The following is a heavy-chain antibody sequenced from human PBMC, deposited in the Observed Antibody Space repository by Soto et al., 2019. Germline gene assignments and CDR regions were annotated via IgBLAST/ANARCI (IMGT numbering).Heavy chain of an antibody. J-gene: IGHJ6*03. CDR3: AGTTLKWYYMDV. V-gene: IGHV6-1*01. CDR1: GDSVSSNSAA. D-gene: IGHD1-7*01. Sequence: LTCFISGDSVSSNSAAWNWIRQSPSRGLEWLGRTYYRSRWYNDYAVSVRSRITVNADTSKNQFSLHLNSVTPEDTAVYYCAGTTLKWYYMDVWDKGTTVTVSS. CDR2: TYYRSRWYN.